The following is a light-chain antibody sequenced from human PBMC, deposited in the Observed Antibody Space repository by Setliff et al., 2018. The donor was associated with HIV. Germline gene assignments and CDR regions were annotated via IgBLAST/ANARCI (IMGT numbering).Light chain of an antibody. J-gene: IGLJ3*02. Sequence: QAVVTQEPSLTVSPGETVTLTCGSSTGSVTSDPYPYWFQQKPGQAPRTLIYDTYIKQSWTPARFSGSLLGDKAALTLLGAQPEDEAEYYCLLSYSSGRVFGGGTKVTVL. CDR3: LLSYSSGRV. V-gene: IGLV7-46*02. CDR2: DTY. CDR1: TGSVTSDPY.